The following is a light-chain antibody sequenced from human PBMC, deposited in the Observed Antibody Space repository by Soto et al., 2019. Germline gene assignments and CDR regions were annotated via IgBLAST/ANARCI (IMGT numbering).Light chain of an antibody. CDR3: QSYDSSLSGVV. CDR2: RNS. CDR1: SSNIGAGYD. V-gene: IGLV1-40*01. J-gene: IGLJ2*01. Sequence: QLVLTQPPSVSGAPGQRVTISCTGSSSNIGAGYDVHWYQQLPGTAPKLLIYRNSNRPSGVPDRFSGSKSGTSASLAITGLQAEDEADYYCQSYDSSLSGVVFGGGTKVTVL.